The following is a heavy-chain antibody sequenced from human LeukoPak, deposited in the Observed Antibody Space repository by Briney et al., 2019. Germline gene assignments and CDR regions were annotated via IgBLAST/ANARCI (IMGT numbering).Heavy chain of an antibody. Sequence: PSETLSLTCTVSGGSISSSSYYWGWIRQPPGKGLEWIGSIYYSGSTYYNPSLKSRVTISVDTSKNQFSLKLSSVTAADTAVYYCARNSKKRYYDSSGYTIDYWGQGTLVTVSS. V-gene: IGHV4-39*07. CDR3: ARNSKKRYYDSSGYTIDY. CDR2: IYYSGST. J-gene: IGHJ4*02. D-gene: IGHD3-22*01. CDR1: GGSISSSSYY.